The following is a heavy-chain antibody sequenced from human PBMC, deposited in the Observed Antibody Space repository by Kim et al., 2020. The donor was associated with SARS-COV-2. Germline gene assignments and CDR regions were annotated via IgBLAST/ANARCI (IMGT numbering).Heavy chain of an antibody. J-gene: IGHJ4*02. Sequence: DRSEKYYVDAVRGRFTIARDNAKNSLYLQMNRLRAEDTAMYYCVRESRDDWGQGTLVTVSS. CDR2: DRSEK. V-gene: IGHV3-7*01. CDR3: VRESRDD.